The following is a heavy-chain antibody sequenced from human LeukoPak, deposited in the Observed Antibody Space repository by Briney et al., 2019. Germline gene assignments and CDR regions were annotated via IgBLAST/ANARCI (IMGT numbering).Heavy chain of an antibody. CDR2: ISYDGNNN. D-gene: IGHD2-2*01. J-gene: IGHJ4*02. V-gene: IGHV3-30*18. CDR1: GFTFSSYG. Sequence: GGSLRLSCGASGFTFSSYGMQWARQARGRGVEWVAVISYDGNNNYYADSVNGRFTISRDNSKNTLYLQMNSLRAEDTAVYYCAKDRSIEGYRSSTSCYAGSYFDYWGQGTLVTVSS. CDR3: AKDRSIEGYRSSTSCYAGSYFDY.